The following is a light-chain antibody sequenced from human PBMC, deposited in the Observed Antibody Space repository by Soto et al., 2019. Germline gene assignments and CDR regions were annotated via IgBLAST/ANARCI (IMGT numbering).Light chain of an antibody. CDR1: QTVRNNY. V-gene: IGKV3-20*01. CDR3: QQFSSYPLT. CDR2: DAS. J-gene: IGKJ4*01. Sequence: EFVLTQSPCTLSLSLVERATLSCRASQTVRNNYLAWYQQKPGQAPRLLIYDASSRATGIPDRFSGSGSGTDFTLTISRLEPEDFAVYYCQQFSSYPLTCGGGTKVDIK.